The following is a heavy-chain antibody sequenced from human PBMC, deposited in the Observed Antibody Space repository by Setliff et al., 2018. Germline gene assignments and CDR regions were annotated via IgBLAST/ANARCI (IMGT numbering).Heavy chain of an antibody. CDR1: GYSISSGYY. V-gene: IGHV4-38-2*01. CDR3: ARLYYNFWSGYFWEHAQFDPWTGTSRLHY. J-gene: IGHJ4*02. CDR2: IYHSGST. Sequence: PSETLSLTCAVSGYSISSGYYWGWIRQPPGKGLEWIGSIYHSGSTYYNPSLKSRVTMSVDTSKNQFSLKLSSVTAADTAVYYCARLYYNFWSGYFWEHAQFDPWTGTSRLHYWGQGTLVTVSS. D-gene: IGHD3-3*01.